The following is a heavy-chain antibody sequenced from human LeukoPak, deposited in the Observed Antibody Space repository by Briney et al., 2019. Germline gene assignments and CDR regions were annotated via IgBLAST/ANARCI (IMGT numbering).Heavy chain of an antibody. V-gene: IGHV3-21*01. CDR3: ARAYGSGSYLVGY. J-gene: IGHJ4*02. Sequence: PGGSLRLSCAASGFTFSSLWMHWVRQAPGKGLEWVSSISSSSSYIYYADSVKGRFTISRDNAKNSLYLQMNSLRAEDTAVYYCARAYGSGSYLVGYWGQGTLVTVSS. CDR1: GFTFSSLW. D-gene: IGHD3-10*01. CDR2: ISSSSSYI.